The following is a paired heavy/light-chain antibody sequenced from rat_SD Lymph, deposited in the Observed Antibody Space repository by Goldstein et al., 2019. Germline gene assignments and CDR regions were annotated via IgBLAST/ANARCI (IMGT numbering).Light chain of an antibody. J-gene: IGKJ1*01. CDR3: LQRSSYPRT. CDR2: DTS. Sequence: EIVLTQSPTTMAASPGEKVTITCRASSSVSYMHWFQQKSGTSPKPWIYDTSKLASGVPDRFSGSGSGTSYSLTISSMEAEDAATYYCLQRSSYPRTFGGGTKLELK. V-gene: IGKV4S12*01. CDR1: SSVSY.
Heavy chain of an antibody. D-gene: IGHD1-1*01. J-gene: IGHJ2*01. CDR2: ISSSSSYI. V-gene: IGHV5-34*01. CDR1: GFTFSNYG. Sequence: EVQLVESGGGLVQPGRSLKLSCLASGFTFSNYGMNWIRQAPGKGLEWVASISSSSSYIYYADTVKGRFTISRDNAKNTLYLQMTSLRSEDTALYYCAREGHHYYSGPFDYWGQGVMVTVSS. CDR3: AREGHHYYSGPFDY.